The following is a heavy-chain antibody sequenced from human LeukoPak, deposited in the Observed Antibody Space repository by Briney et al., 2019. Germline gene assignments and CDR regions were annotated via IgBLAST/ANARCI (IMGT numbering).Heavy chain of an antibody. D-gene: IGHD3-16*01. CDR2: IHDSGNSM. CDR1: GFIVSGDF. V-gene: IGHV3-11*01. J-gene: IGHJ5*02. Sequence: PGGSLRLSCAASGFIVSGDFMSWVRQAPGKGLEWILYIHDSGNSMYYADSVKGRFTISRDNAKKSLYLQMNSLRAEDTAVYFCAKDAQPRSRWFDPWGQGTLVTVSS. CDR3: AKDAQPRSRWFDP.